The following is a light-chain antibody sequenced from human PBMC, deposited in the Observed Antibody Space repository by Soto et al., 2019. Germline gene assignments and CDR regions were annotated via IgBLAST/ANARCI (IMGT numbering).Light chain of an antibody. V-gene: IGKV1-39*01. CDR1: QSISNW. Sequence: DIQMTQSPSTLSASVGDRVTITCRASQSISNWLAWYQQKPGKAPKLLIYATSSLQSGVPSRFSGSGSGTDFTLTINSLQPEDFATYYCQQSYSTPQVTFGGGTKVDI. J-gene: IGKJ4*01. CDR2: ATS. CDR3: QQSYSTPQVT.